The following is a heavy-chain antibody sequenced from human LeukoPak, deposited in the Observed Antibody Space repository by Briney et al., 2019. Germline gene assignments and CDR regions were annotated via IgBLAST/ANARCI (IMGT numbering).Heavy chain of an antibody. CDR1: GFTFDDFA. CDR3: VKEGEMGQNYYGSGRYYYYMDV. CDR2: INWNSGTI. J-gene: IGHJ6*03. V-gene: IGHV3-9*01. D-gene: IGHD3-10*01. Sequence: GGSLRLSCAASGFTFDDFAMHWVRQAPGKGLEWVSGINWNSGTIAYAVSVKGRLTISRDNAKNSLYLQMNSLRADDTALYYCVKEGEMGQNYYGSGRYYYYMDVWGKGTMVTVSS.